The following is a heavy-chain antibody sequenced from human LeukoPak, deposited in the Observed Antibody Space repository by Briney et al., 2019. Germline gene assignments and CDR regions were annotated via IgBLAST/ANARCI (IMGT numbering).Heavy chain of an antibody. CDR1: GGSISSGGYS. D-gene: IGHD6-19*01. J-gene: IGHJ4*02. CDR2: IYHSGST. Sequence: SQTLSLTCAVSGGSISSGGYSWSWIRQPPGKGLEWIGYIYHSGSTYYNPSLKSRVTISVDRSKNQFSLKLSSVTAADTAVYYCASQYSSGWYGVWGQGTLVTVSS. V-gene: IGHV4-30-2*01. CDR3: ASQYSSGWYGV.